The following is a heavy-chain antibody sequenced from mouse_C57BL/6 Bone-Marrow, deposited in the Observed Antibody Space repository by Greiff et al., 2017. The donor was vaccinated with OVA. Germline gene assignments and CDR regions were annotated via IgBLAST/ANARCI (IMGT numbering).Heavy chain of an antibody. CDR1: GFNIKDDY. CDR2: IDPEHGDT. V-gene: IGHV14-4*01. CDR3: TSYGNFDY. D-gene: IGHD2-1*01. Sequence: EVQLQQSGAELVRPGASVKLSCTASGFNIKDDYMHWVKQRPEQGLEWNGWIDPEHGDTESASKFQGKATINADPSSNTAYLQLSSLTSEDTAVYYCTSYGNFDYWGQGTTLTVSS. J-gene: IGHJ2*01.